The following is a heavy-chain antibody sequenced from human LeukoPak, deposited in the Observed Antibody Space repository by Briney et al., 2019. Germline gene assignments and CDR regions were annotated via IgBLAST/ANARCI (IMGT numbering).Heavy chain of an antibody. Sequence: GSLRLSCAASGLTFSDYYMSWIRQAPGKGLEWVSYISSSGSTIYYADSVKGRFTISRDNAKNSLYLQMNSLRAEDTAVYYCARDMNSVYSYGYDYWGQGTLVTVSS. CDR1: GLTFSDYY. V-gene: IGHV3-11*01. CDR2: ISSSGSTI. J-gene: IGHJ4*02. D-gene: IGHD5-18*01. CDR3: ARDMNSVYSYGYDY.